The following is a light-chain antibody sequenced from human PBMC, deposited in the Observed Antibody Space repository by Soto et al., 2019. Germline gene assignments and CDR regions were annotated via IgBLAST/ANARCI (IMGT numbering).Light chain of an antibody. CDR3: QQSYSTPPIT. Sequence: DIQMTQSPSSLSASVGDRVTITCRASQTINSWLAWYQQKPGKAPKLLIYAASSLQSGVPSRFSGSGSGTDFTLTISSLQPEDFATYYCQQSYSTPPITFGPGTKVDNK. V-gene: IGKV1-39*01. J-gene: IGKJ3*01. CDR1: QTINSW. CDR2: AAS.